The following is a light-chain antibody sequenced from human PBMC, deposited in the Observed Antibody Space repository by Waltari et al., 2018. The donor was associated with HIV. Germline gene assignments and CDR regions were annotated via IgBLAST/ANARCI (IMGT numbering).Light chain of an antibody. Sequence: IVLTQSPDSLAVSLGDRATIRCKSSHIVLSWPQNKEFLAWYQQKPGQLPKLLIYLASTRETGVPARFRGSVSGTDFRLTISSLQAEDVAVYYCQQYHSIPWTFGQGTKVEIK. CDR1: HIVLSWPQNKEF. J-gene: IGKJ1*01. CDR2: LAS. CDR3: QQYHSIPWT. V-gene: IGKV4-1*01.